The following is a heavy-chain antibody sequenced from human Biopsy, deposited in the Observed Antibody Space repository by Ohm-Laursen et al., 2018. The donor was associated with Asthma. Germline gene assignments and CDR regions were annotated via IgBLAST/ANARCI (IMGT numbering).Heavy chain of an antibody. V-gene: IGHV4-39*01. CDR3: FRGSSSWHNGPFHYYYALDV. CDR2: IYYSGTT. D-gene: IGHD6-13*01. Sequence: GTLSLTCSLSGGSGGYMKSGNYYWGWIRQPPGKGLEWIGSIYYSGTTYYNPSLKNRVTVSADIFKNQFSLILTSVTGADTALYYCFRGSSSWHNGPFHYYYALDVWGQGTPVTVSS. CDR1: GGSGGYMKSGNYY. J-gene: IGHJ6*02.